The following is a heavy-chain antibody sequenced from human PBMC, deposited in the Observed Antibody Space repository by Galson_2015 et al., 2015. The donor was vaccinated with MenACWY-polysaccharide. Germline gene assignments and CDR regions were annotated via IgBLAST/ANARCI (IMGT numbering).Heavy chain of an antibody. CDR2: IKRDGSST. J-gene: IGHJ4*02. V-gene: IGHV3-74*01. CDR1: GFTFSTYW. Sequence: SLRLSCAASGFTFSTYWMHWVRHAPGKGLVWVSRIKRDGSSTSYAGSVKGRFTSSRDNAKNPLYLQMNSLRAEDTAVYYCARGYSGYDWGQGTLVTVSS. CDR3: ARGYSGYD. D-gene: IGHD5-12*01.